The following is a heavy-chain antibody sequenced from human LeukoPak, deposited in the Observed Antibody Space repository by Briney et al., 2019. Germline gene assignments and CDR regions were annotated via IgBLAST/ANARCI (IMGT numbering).Heavy chain of an antibody. CDR2: ISYDGSNK. J-gene: IGHJ6*03. CDR1: GFTFSSYA. V-gene: IGHV3-30*04. CDR3: AGDPYSGTYGDTYYYYMDV. Sequence: PGGSLRLSCAASGFTFSSYAMHWVRQAPGKGLEWVAVISYDGSNKYYADSVKGRFTISRDNSKNTLYLQMNSLRAEDTAVYYCAGDPYSGTYGDTYYYYMDVWGKGTTVTISS. D-gene: IGHD1-26*01.